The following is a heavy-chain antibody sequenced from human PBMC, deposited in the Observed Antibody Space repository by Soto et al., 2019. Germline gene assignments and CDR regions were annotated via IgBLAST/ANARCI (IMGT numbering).Heavy chain of an antibody. V-gene: IGHV1-18*01. Sequence: QVQLVQSGAEVKKPGASVKVSCKASRYTFTNFGISWVRQAPGQGLAWMGWISPYNGNTNYAQKLQGRVTMTTDTSTSTAYMELRSVRSDDTAVYYCARDTGSHQDYWGQGTLVTVSS. CDR1: RYTFTNFG. D-gene: IGHD2-15*01. J-gene: IGHJ4*02. CDR2: ISPYNGNT. CDR3: ARDTGSHQDY.